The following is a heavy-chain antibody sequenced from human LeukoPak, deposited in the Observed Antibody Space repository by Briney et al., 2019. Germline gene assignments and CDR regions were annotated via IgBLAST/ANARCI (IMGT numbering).Heavy chain of an antibody. CDR3: ARSYGPSGGMDV. V-gene: IGHV4-61*01. CDR1: GDSVRSGNYY. CDR2: IYYTGST. J-gene: IGHJ6*02. Sequence: SETLSLTCTVSGDSVRSGNYYWSWIRQPPGKELEWIAYIYYTGSTNYNPSLKSRVTISVDTSKNQFSLKLSSVTAADTAVYYCARSYGPSGGMDVWGQGTTVTVSS. D-gene: IGHD3-10*01.